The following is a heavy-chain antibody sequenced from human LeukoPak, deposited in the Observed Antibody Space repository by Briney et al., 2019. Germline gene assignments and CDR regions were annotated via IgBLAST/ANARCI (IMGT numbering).Heavy chain of an antibody. CDR2: FDPEDGET. J-gene: IGHJ4*02. Sequence: ASVKVSCXVSGYTLTELSMHWVRQAPGKGLEWMGGFDPEDGETIYAQKFQGRVTMTEDTSTDTAYMELSSLRSEDTAVYYCATTGPVGWYNVLVYWGQGTLVTVSS. CDR1: GYTLTELS. D-gene: IGHD6-19*01. V-gene: IGHV1-24*01. CDR3: ATTGPVGWYNVLVY.